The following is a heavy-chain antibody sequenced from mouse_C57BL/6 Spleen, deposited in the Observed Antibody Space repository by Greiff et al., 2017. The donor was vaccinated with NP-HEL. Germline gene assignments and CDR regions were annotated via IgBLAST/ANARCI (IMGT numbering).Heavy chain of an antibody. Sequence: EVLLVESGGGLVKPGGSLKLSCAASGFTFSSYAMSWVRQTPEKRLEWVATISDGGSYTYYPDNVKGRFTISRDNAKNNLYLQMSHLKSEDTAMDYCARDGVTGTWFAYWGQGTLVTVSA. J-gene: IGHJ3*01. CDR3: ARDGVTGTWFAY. CDR2: ISDGGSYT. V-gene: IGHV5-4*01. CDR1: GFTFSSYA. D-gene: IGHD4-1*01.